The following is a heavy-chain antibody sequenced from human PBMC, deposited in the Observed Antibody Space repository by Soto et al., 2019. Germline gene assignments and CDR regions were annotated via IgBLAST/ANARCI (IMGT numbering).Heavy chain of an antibody. CDR2: TNPYNGNT. V-gene: IGHV1-18*01. Sequence: QVQLVQSGAEVKKPGASVKVTCKASGFTFTMYGITWVRQAPGQGLEWMGWTNPYNGNTNYAQKFQGRVTMTTDTSTSPGYMELRSLTSDDTAVYYCARVVAAAPVYYGMDVWGQGTTVTVSS. CDR3: ARVVAAAPVYYGMDV. J-gene: IGHJ6*02. D-gene: IGHD2-15*01. CDR1: GFTFTMYG.